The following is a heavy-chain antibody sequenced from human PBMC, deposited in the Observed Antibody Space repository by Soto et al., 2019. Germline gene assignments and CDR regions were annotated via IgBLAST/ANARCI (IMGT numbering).Heavy chain of an antibody. CDR2: VNQSGTS. CDR1: GGSFIEYY. Sequence: QVQLQQWGTGLLKPSETLSVTCALYGGSFIEYYWNWVRQTPGKGLEWIGEVNQSGTSNSKPSLRDLVIMSVDASRKQFSLRLTSVTAADTGIYYCARSRGRAQSAPSGLDLWGQGTTVIVSS. V-gene: IGHV4-34*02. CDR3: ARSRGRAQSAPSGLDL. D-gene: IGHD6-25*01. J-gene: IGHJ6*02.